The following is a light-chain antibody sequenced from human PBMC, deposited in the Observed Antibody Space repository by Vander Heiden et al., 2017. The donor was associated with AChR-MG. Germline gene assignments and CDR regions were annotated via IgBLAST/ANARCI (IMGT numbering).Light chain of an antibody. CDR3: SSYTNNNTWV. CDR1: SSDLDDHIS. Sequence: QSALTPPASMCGSPGQSLTISCTGTSSDLDDHISLSWYQQHPGKAPTLIIYDVFKRPSAVSNRFSGYKSGNTASLTISGLQTEDEADYYCSSYTNNNTWVFGGGTKLTVL. J-gene: IGLJ3*02. V-gene: IGLV2-14*03. CDR2: DVF.